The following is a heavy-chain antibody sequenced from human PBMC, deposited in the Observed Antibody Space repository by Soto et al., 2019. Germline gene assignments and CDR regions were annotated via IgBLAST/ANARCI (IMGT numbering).Heavy chain of an antibody. J-gene: IGHJ4*02. V-gene: IGHV4-61*01. CDR2: KPYTGSP. D-gene: IGHD7-27*01. CDR1: GGSVSSGSYH. Sequence: QAQLQESGPGLVKPSETLSLTCSVSGGSVSSGSYHWSWIRQHPGKGLDWIGFKPYTGSPDYNPSLMGRVVISIDRTKNQYPLKLSSVTAADTAVYFCARVGWGGDSWGQGTLVTVSS. CDR3: ARVGWGGDS.